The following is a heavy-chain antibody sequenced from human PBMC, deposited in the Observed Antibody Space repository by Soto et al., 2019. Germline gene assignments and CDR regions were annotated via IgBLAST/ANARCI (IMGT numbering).Heavy chain of an antibody. Sequence: GASVKVSCKASGYTFTGYYMHWVRQAPGQGLEWMGWINPNSGGTNYAQKFQGRVTMTRDTSISTAYMELSRLRSDDTAVYYCARDGVTGGYDWGWFDPWGQGTLVTVSS. CDR3: ARDGVTGGYDWGWFDP. D-gene: IGHD5-12*01. CDR2: INPNSGGT. V-gene: IGHV1-2*02. J-gene: IGHJ5*02. CDR1: GYTFTGYY.